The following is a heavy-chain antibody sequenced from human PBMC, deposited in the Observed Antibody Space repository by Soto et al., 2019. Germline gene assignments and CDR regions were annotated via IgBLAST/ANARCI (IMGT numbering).Heavy chain of an antibody. J-gene: IGHJ6*02. CDR1: GGSISSYY. Sequence: QVQLQESGPGLVKPSETLSLTCTVSGGSISSYYWSWIRQPPGKGLEWIGYIYYSGSTNYNPSLKSRVTISVDTSKNQFSLQLSSVTAADAAVYYCARDGYYDSSGYPPQDYYYYGMDVWGQGTTVTVSS. CDR3: ARDGYYDSSGYPPQDYYYYGMDV. CDR2: IYYSGST. V-gene: IGHV4-59*01. D-gene: IGHD3-22*01.